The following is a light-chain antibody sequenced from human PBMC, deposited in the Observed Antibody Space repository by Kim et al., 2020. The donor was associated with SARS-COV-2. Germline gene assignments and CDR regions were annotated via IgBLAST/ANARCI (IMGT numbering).Light chain of an antibody. CDR1: QTVLYSSNNKNY. CDR3: QQYFITPRT. V-gene: IGKV4-1*01. J-gene: IGKJ1*01. Sequence: DVVMTQSPDSLAVSLGARATINCKSSQTVLYSSNNKNYLAWYQQKPGQAPKLLISWASARESGIPDRFSGSGSGTDFTLTISSLQAEDVAVYYCQQYFITPRTFGQGTKVDIK. CDR2: WAS.